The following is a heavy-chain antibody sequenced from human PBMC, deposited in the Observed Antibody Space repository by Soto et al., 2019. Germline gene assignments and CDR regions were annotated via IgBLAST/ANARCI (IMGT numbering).Heavy chain of an antibody. J-gene: IGHJ1*01. Sequence: SETLSLTCSVSGDSISTEGYYWSWIRQHPGKGLEWIGYIYYSGLTSYNPSLKSRVTISRATSKNQFYLKLSSVTAADTAVYYCARSRSYYVEDFQKWGQGTLVTVS. V-gene: IGHV4-31*03. CDR1: GDSISTEGYY. D-gene: IGHD1-26*01. CDR3: ARSRSYYVEDFQK. CDR2: IYYSGLT.